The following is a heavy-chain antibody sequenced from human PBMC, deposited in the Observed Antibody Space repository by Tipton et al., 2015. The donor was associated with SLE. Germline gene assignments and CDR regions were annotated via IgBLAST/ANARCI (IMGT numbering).Heavy chain of an antibody. Sequence: TLSLTCTVSGGSISSYYWSWIRQPPGKGLEWIGYIYTSGSTNYNPSLKSRVTISVDTSKNQFSLKLSSVTAADTAVYYCARRSRSSPFDYWGQGTLVTVSS. CDR2: IYTSGST. V-gene: IGHV4-4*09. J-gene: IGHJ4*02. CDR1: GGSISSYY. CDR3: ARRSRSSPFDY. D-gene: IGHD6-6*01.